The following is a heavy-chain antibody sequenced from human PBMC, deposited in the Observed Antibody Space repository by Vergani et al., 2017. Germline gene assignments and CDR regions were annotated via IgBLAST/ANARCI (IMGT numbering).Heavy chain of an antibody. CDR3: ARLLNYDYYFDY. J-gene: IGHJ4*02. V-gene: IGHV4-39*01. CDR1: GGSISSSSYY. Sequence: QLQLQESGPGLVKPSETLSLTCTVSGGSISSSSYYWGWIRQPPGKGLEWIGSIYYSGSTYYNPSLKSRVTISVDTSKNQFSLKLSSVTAADTAVYYCARLLNYDYYFDYWGQGTLVTVSS. CDR2: IYYSGST. D-gene: IGHD3-16*01.